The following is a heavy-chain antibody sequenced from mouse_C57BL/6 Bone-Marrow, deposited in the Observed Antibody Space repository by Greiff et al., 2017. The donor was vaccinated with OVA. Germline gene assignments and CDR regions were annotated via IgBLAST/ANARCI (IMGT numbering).Heavy chain of an antibody. J-gene: IGHJ4*01. V-gene: IGHV1-64*01. CDR1: GYTFTSYW. Sequence: QVQLQQPGAELVKPGASVKLSCKASGYTFTSYWMHWVKQRPGQGLEWIGMIHPNSGSTNYNEKFKSKATLTVDKSSSTAYMQLSSLTSEDSAVYYCAREGDDYDGAPYYAMDYWGQGTSVTVSS. CDR3: AREGDDYDGAPYYAMDY. CDR2: IHPNSGST. D-gene: IGHD2-4*01.